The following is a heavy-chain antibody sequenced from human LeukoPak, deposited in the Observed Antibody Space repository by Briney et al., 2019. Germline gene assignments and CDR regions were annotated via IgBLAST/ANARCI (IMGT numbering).Heavy chain of an antibody. J-gene: IGHJ4*02. CDR1: GGSISSYY. Sequence: SETLSLTCTVSGGSISSYYWSWIRQPPGKGLEWIGYIYYSGSTNYNPSLKSRVTISVDTSKNQFSLKLGSVTAADTAVYYCARVSLVGANFDYWGQGTLVTVSS. CDR3: ARVSLVGANFDY. V-gene: IGHV4-59*01. CDR2: IYYSGST. D-gene: IGHD1-26*01.